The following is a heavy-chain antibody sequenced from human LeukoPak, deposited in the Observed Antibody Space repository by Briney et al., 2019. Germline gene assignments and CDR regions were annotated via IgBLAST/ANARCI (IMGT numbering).Heavy chain of an antibody. Sequence: GGSLRLSCAASGFTFSSYGMHWVRQAPGKGLEWVAVIWYDGSNKYYADSVKGRFTISRDNSKNTLYLQMNSLRAEDTAVYCCAKGDDYFFGYWGQGTLVTVSS. D-gene: IGHD2-21*02. J-gene: IGHJ4*02. CDR3: AKGDDYFFGY. CDR2: IWYDGSNK. CDR1: GFTFSSYG. V-gene: IGHV3-30*02.